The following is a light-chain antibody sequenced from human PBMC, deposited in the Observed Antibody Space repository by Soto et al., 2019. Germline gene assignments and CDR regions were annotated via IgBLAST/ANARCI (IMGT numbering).Light chain of an antibody. CDR3: HQYVSSPLT. CDR1: QSVSSSY. Sequence: EIVLTQSPGTLSLSPGERATLSCRASQSVSSSYLAWYQQKPGQAPRLLIYGASSRATGIPDRFSGSGPGTDFTLTISRLEPEDFAVYYCHQYVSSPLTFGGGTKVEIK. CDR2: GAS. J-gene: IGKJ4*01. V-gene: IGKV3-20*01.